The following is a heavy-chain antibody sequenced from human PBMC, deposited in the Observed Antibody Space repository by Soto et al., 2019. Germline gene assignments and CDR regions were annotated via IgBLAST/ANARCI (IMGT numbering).Heavy chain of an antibody. J-gene: IGHJ4*02. D-gene: IGHD2-15*01. V-gene: IGHV3-23*01. Sequence: PGGSLRLSCAASGFMFGTYAMTWVRQAPGKGLEWVSGLSGSGGATYYSDSVKGRFTISRDNAENTVYLQMNSLRAEDTGVYFCAKDWSHCMDLWGQGTPVTVSS. CDR3: AKDWSHCMDL. CDR1: GFMFGTYA. CDR2: LSGSGGAT.